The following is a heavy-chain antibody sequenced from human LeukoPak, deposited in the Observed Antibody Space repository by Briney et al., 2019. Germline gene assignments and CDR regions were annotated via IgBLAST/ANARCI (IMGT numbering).Heavy chain of an antibody. CDR1: GGSISSSSYY. Sequence: SETLSLTCTVSGGSISSSSYYWGWIRQPPGKGLEWIGSIYYSGSTYYNPSLKSRVTISVDTSKNQFSLKLSSVTAADTAVYYCARQAVAPTPTYRKRKTDRYMDVWGKGTTVTISS. J-gene: IGHJ6*03. CDR2: IYYSGST. CDR3: ARQAVAPTPTYRKRKTDRYMDV. V-gene: IGHV4-39*01. D-gene: IGHD5-24*01.